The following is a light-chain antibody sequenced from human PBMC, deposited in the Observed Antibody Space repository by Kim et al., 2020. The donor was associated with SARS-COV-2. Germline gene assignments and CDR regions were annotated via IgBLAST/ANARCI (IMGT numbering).Light chain of an antibody. V-gene: IGLV1-40*01. CDR1: SSNIGAGYN. CDR3: QSYDNRLSGYV. Sequence: QSVLTQPPSVSGAPGQRVTITCTGSSSNIGAGYNVNWYQQLPGTAPKLLTYGNNIRPAGVPERFSDSKSGTSGSLAITGLRAEDEADYYCQSYDNRLSGYVFGSGTKVTVL. J-gene: IGLJ1*01. CDR2: GNN.